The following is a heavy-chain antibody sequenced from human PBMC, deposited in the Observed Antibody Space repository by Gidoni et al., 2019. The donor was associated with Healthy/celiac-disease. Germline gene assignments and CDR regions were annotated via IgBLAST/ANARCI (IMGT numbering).Heavy chain of an antibody. Sequence: QLQLQASGPGLVQPSETLSLTCTVSGGSISSSSYYWGWIRQPPGKGLEGLGSIYYSGSTYYNPSLKSRVTISVDTSKNQFSLKLSSVTAADTAVYYCAINWVYWGQGTLVTVSS. CDR1: GGSISSSSYY. CDR3: AINWVY. CDR2: IYYSGST. J-gene: IGHJ4*02. D-gene: IGHD7-27*01. V-gene: IGHV4-39*01.